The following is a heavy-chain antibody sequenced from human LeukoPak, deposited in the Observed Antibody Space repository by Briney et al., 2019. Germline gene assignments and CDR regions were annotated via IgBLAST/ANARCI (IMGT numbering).Heavy chain of an antibody. J-gene: IGHJ3*02. V-gene: IGHV4-39*01. CDR3: ARHGTGTTRLGAFDI. CDR2: IYYSGST. D-gene: IGHD1-1*01. Sequence: PSETLSLTCTVSGGSISSSSYYWGWIRQPPGKGLEWIGSIYYSGSTYYNPSLKSRVTISVDTSKNQFSLKLSSVTAADTAVYYCARHGTGTTRLGAFDIWGQGTMVTVSS. CDR1: GGSISSSSYY.